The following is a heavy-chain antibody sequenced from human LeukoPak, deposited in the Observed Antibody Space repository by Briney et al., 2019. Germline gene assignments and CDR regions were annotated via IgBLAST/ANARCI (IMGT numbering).Heavy chain of an antibody. V-gene: IGHV4-30-4*02. CDR3: ARDGIRGVAARYNWFDP. Sequence: SETLSLTCTVSGGSISSGDYYWSWIRQPPGKGLEWIGYIYYSGSTYYNPSLKSRVTISVDTSKNQFSLKLSSVTAADTAVYYCARDGIRGVAARYNWFDPWGQGTLVTVSS. CDR2: IYYSGST. J-gene: IGHJ5*02. D-gene: IGHD6-6*01. CDR1: GGSISSGDYY.